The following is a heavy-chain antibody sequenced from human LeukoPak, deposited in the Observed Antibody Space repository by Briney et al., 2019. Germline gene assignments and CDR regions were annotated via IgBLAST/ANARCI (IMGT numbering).Heavy chain of an antibody. V-gene: IGHV4-34*01. Sequence: SETLSLTCAVYGGSFSGYYWSWIRQPPGKGLEWIGEINHSGSTNYNPSLKSRVTISVDTSKNQFSLKLSSVTAADTAVYYCARYDVWGSYRASDYWGQGTLVTVSS. CDR2: INHSGST. CDR1: GGSFSGYY. CDR3: ARYDVWGSYRASDY. D-gene: IGHD3-16*02. J-gene: IGHJ4*02.